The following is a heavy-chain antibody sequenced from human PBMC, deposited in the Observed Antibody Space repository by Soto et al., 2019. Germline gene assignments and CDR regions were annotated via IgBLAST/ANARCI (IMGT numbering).Heavy chain of an antibody. CDR2: ITYDGSNK. D-gene: IGHD3-3*01. CDR3: AKGYYDFCSGIFGFDY. V-gene: IGHV3-30*18. J-gene: IGHJ4*02. CDR1: GGTFSSYG. Sequence: XGSLRLPCAAAGGTFSSYGMHWVRQAPGKGLDWVAVITYDGSNKSYADSVQGRFTISSDNSKNTLYLQMNSLRAEDTAVYYCAKGYYDFCSGIFGFDYWGQGTLVTVSS.